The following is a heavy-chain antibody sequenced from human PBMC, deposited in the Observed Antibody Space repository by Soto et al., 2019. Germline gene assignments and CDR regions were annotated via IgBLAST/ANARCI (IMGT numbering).Heavy chain of an antibody. CDR3: ARDQYVAAAGTLYGMDV. V-gene: IGHV4-31*03. CDR1: GGSISSGGYY. J-gene: IGHJ6*02. Sequence: PSETLSPTCTVSGGSISSGGYYWSWIRQHPGKGLEWIGYIYYSGSTYYNPSLKSRVTISVDTSKNQFSLKLSSVTAADTAVYYCARDQYVAAAGTLYGMDVWGQGTTVTVSS. D-gene: IGHD6-13*01. CDR2: IYYSGST.